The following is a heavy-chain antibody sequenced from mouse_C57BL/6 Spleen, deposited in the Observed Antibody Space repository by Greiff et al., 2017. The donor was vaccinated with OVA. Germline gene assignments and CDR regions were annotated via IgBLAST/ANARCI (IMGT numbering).Heavy chain of an antibody. CDR2: IYPSDSET. D-gene: IGHD2-1*01. CDR3: ARGGEVYGNYGGFAY. Sequence: QVQLQQPGAELVRPGSSVKLSCKASGYTFTSYWMDWVKQRPGQGLEWIGNIYPSDSETHYNQKFKDKATLTVDKSSSTAYMQLSSLTSEDSAVYYCARGGEVYGNYGGFAYWGQGTLVTVSA. V-gene: IGHV1-61*01. J-gene: IGHJ3*01. CDR1: GYTFTSYW.